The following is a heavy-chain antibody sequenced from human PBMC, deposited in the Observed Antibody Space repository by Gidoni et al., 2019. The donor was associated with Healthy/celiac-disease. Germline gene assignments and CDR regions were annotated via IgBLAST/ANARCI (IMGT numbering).Heavy chain of an antibody. D-gene: IGHD3-10*01. J-gene: IGHJ3*02. V-gene: IGHV1-69*02. Sequence: QVQLVQSGAEVKKPGSSVKVSCKASGGTFSSYTLSWVRQAPGQGLEWMGRIIPILGIANYAQKFQGGVTITADKSTSTAYMELSSLRSEDTAVYYCARPITMVRENEAFDIWGQGTMVTVSS. CDR2: IIPILGIA. CDR3: ARPITMVRENEAFDI. CDR1: GGTFSSYT.